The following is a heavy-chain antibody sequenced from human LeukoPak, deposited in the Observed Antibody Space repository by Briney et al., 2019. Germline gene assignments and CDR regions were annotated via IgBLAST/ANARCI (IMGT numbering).Heavy chain of an antibody. D-gene: IGHD3-10*01. J-gene: IGHJ6*02. CDR3: ARGAGTGYYGSGSYDPYYYYYYGMDV. V-gene: IGHV4-39*07. CDR2: IYYGGST. CDR1: GDSISSDTYY. Sequence: SETLSLTRTVSGDSISSDTYYWGWIRQPPGKGLEWIGSIYYGGSTYYNPSLKSRVTISVDTSKNQFSLKLSSVTAADTAVYYCARGAGTGYYGSGSYDPYYYYYYGMDVWGQGTTVTVSS.